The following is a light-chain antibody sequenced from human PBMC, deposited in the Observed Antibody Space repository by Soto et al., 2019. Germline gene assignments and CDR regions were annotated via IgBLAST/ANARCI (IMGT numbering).Light chain of an antibody. Sequence: QSVLTQPASVSGSPGQSITISCTGTSSDVGNYNLVSWYQQHPGKAPKLLIYEGIKRPSGVSNRFSGSKSGNTASLTISGLHTEDEADYYCCSHAGGSSFVIFGGGTKLTVL. V-gene: IGLV2-23*03. CDR2: EGI. CDR3: CSHAGGSSFVI. J-gene: IGLJ2*01. CDR1: SSDVGNYNL.